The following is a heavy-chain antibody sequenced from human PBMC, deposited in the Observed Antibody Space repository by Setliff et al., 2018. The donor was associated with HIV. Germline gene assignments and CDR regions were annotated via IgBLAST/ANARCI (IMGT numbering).Heavy chain of an antibody. CDR1: GFAFEKYY. Sequence: GGSLRLSCLASGFAFEKYYMSWIRQTPQKTIEWISFISSTGSYITYADSVKGRFTVSRDNAENSLSLQMDGLRAEDTAIYYCASGIDTYTSTCVDSWGQGTLVTVSS. CDR3: ASGIDTYTSTCVDS. J-gene: IGHJ4*02. CDR2: ISSTGSYI. V-gene: IGHV3-11*03. D-gene: IGHD1-20*01.